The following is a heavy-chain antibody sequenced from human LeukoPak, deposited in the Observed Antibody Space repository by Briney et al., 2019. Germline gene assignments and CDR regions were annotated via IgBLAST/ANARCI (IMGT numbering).Heavy chain of an antibody. V-gene: IGHV3-66*01. D-gene: IGHD3-10*01. CDR3: AREAENYGLICDI. J-gene: IGHJ3*02. CDR2: IYSGGST. CDR1: GFTVSTNY. Sequence: GGSLRLSCGASGFTVSTNYMSWVRQAPGKGLEWVSIIYSGGSTYYADSVKGRFTISRDNSKNTLYLQMNSLRAGDTAVYYCAREAENYGLICDIWGQGTMVTVSS.